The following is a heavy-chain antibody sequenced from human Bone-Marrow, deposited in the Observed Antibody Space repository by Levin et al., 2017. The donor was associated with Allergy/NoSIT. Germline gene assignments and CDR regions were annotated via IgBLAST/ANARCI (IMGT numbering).Heavy chain of an antibody. Sequence: GGSLRLSCAASGISVSNNHMSWVRQAPGKGLECVAGIYSGGDTYQSDSVKSRFTVSRDNSKNTVYLHMSNLRGDDTAVYYCARGYKSGLSFGWGEGTLVTVSS. V-gene: IGHV3-66*01. CDR2: IYSGGDT. CDR3: ARGYKSGLSFG. J-gene: IGHJ4*02. D-gene: IGHD5-12*01. CDR1: GISVSNNH.